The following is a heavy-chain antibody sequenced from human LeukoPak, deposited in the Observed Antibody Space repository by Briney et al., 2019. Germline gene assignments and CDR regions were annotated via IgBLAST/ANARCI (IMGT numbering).Heavy chain of an antibody. CDR2: IYYSGST. J-gene: IGHJ3*02. CDR3: AREDSSLSRAFDI. Sequence: SETLSLTXTVSGGSISSYYWSWIRQPPGKGLEWIGYIYYSGSTNYNPSLKSRVTISVDTSKNQFSLKLSSVTAADTAVYYCAREDSSLSRAFDIWGQGTMVTVSS. CDR1: GGSISSYY. V-gene: IGHV4-59*01. D-gene: IGHD2-15*01.